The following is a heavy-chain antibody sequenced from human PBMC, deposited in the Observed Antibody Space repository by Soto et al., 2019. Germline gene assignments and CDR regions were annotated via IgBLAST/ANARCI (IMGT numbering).Heavy chain of an antibody. J-gene: IGHJ4*02. V-gene: IGHV4-39*01. Sequence: ETLSLTCTVSGGSISSYYWGWIRQPPGKGLEWIGSIYYSGSTDYNPSLKSRVTISVDTSKNQFSLKLSSVTAADTAVYYCARHIGSDSSGYPLDYWGQGTLVTVSS. CDR2: IYYSGST. D-gene: IGHD3-22*01. CDR1: GGSISSYY. CDR3: ARHIGSDSSGYPLDY.